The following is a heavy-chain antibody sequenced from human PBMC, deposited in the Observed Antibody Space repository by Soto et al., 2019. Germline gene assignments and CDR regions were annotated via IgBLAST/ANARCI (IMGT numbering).Heavy chain of an antibody. CDR1: GGTFSSYA. J-gene: IGHJ6*02. D-gene: IGHD4-17*01. CDR3: ASPVEGCDYGGTIYYYYGMDV. V-gene: IGHV1-69*01. Sequence: QVQPVQSGAEVKKPGSSVKVSCKASGGTFSSYAISWVRLAPGQGLEWMGGVIPIFGTANYAQKLQGRVTITAIEYKSTAYMELGSLRSQDTAVYYRASPVEGCDYGGTIYYYYGMDVWGQCTTVTV. CDR2: VIPIFGTA.